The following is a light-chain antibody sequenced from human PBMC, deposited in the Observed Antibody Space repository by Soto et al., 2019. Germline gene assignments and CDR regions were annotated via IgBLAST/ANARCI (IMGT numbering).Light chain of an antibody. CDR2: AAS. CDR1: RDITDY. J-gene: IGKJ1*01. V-gene: IGKV1-27*01. CDR3: QNYNSAPWT. Sequence: DIQMTQSPSSLSASVGDRVTITCRASRDITDYLAWYQQKPGQVPKLLIYAASTLQSVVPSRFTASGSGTDFTLTITGLQPEDFATDYCQNYNSAPWTFGQGTKVEF.